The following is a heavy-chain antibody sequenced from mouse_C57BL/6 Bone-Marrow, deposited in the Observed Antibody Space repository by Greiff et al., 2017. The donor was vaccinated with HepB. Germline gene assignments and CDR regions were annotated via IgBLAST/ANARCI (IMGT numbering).Heavy chain of an antibody. CDR1: GFTFTDYY. D-gene: IGHD1-1*01. CDR3: ARSRGSSYYAMDY. Sequence: EVKLVESGEGLVQPGGSLSLSCAASGFTFTDYYMSWVRQPPGKALEWLGFIRNKANGYTTEYSASVKGRFTISRDNSQSILYLQMNALRAEDSATYYCARSRGSSYYAMDYWGQGTSVTVSS. CDR2: IRNKANGYTT. J-gene: IGHJ4*01. V-gene: IGHV7-3*01.